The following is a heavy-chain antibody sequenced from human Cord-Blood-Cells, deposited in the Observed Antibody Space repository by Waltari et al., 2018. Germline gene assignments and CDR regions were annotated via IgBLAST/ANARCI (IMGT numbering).Heavy chain of an antibody. CDR2: IWYDGSNK. D-gene: IGHD3-9*01. V-gene: IGHV3-33*01. CDR3: ARGDVLRYFDWLLHPDY. J-gene: IGHJ4*02. CDR1: GFTFSSYG. Sequence: QVQLVESGGGVVQPGRSLRLSCAASGFTFSSYGMHWVRQAPGKGLEWVAVIWYDGSNKYYADSVKGRFTISRDKSKNTLYLQMNSLRAEDTAVYYCARGDVLRYFDWLLHPDYWGQGTLVTVSS.